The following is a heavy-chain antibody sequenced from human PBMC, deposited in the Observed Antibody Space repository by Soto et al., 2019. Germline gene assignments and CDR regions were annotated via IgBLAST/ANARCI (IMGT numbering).Heavy chain of an antibody. J-gene: IGHJ6*02. CDR2: IIPILGIA. CDR1: GCTFSSYT. V-gene: IGHV1-69*02. CDR3: VARYYYGSGSYPYYYYGMDV. D-gene: IGHD3-10*01. Sequence: GASVKVSCKASGCTFSSYTISWVRQAPGQGLEWMGRIIPILGIANYAQKFQGRVTITADKSTSTAYMELSSLRSEDTAVYYCVARYYYGSGSYPYYYYGMDVWGQGTTVTVSS.